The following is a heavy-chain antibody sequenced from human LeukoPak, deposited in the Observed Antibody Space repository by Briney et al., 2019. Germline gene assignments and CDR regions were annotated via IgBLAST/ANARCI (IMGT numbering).Heavy chain of an antibody. J-gene: IGHJ1*01. CDR2: INSDGSST. Sequence: GGPLRLSCAASGFTFSSYWMHWVHQAPGKGLVWVSRINSDGSSTSYADSVKGRFTISRDNAKNTLYLQMNSLRAEDTAVYYCARGSTDTYYYDSSGYYSEYFQHWGQGTLVTVSS. V-gene: IGHV3-74*01. CDR1: GFTFSSYW. CDR3: ARGSTDTYYYDSSGYYSEYFQH. D-gene: IGHD3-22*01.